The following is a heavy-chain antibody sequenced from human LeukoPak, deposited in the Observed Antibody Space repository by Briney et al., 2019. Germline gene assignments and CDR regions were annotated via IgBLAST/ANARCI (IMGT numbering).Heavy chain of an antibody. V-gene: IGHV4-61*05. CDR2: IYYSGST. J-gene: IGHJ4*02. Sequence: SETLSLTCTVSGGSISSNTYYWGWIRQPPGKGLEWIGYIYYSGSTNYNPSLKSRVTISVDTSKNQFSLKLSSVTAADTAVYYCARAPPAAAGAFDYWGQGTLVTVSS. CDR1: GGSISSNTYY. D-gene: IGHD6-13*01. CDR3: ARAPPAAAGAFDY.